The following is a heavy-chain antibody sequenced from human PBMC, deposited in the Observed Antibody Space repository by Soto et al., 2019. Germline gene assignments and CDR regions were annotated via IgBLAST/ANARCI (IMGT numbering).Heavy chain of an antibody. CDR2: IIPIFGTA. Sequence: SVKVSCKASGGTFSSYAISWVRQAPGQGLEWMGGIIPIFGTANYAQKFQGRVTITADESTSTAYMELSSLRSEDTAVYYCARSIVATRNYYYGMDVWGQGTTVTVSS. V-gene: IGHV1-69*13. CDR3: ARSIVATRNYYYGMDV. J-gene: IGHJ6*02. CDR1: GGTFSSYA. D-gene: IGHD5-12*01.